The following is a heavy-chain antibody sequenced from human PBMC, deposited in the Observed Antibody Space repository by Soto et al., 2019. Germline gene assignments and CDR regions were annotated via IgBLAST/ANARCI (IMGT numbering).Heavy chain of an antibody. V-gene: IGHV6-1*01. D-gene: IGHD6-19*01. CDR1: GDSVSSNTAA. CDR3: ARGVAGSGFDL. Sequence: SQTLTLTCAISGDSVSSNTAAWNWIRSSPSRGLEWLGRTYYRSNWRHDYAVSVKSRITVNPDTSKNHFSLQLNSVTPADTAVSHSARGVAGSGFDLWGHGTLVTVSS. J-gene: IGHJ4*01. CDR2: TYYRSNWRH.